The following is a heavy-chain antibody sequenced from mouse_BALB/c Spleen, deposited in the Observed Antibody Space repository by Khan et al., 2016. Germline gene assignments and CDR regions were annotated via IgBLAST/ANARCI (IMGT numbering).Heavy chain of an antibody. CDR2: IRYSGST. D-gene: IGHD1-2*01. J-gene: IGHJ1*01. CDR1: GYSITSDYA. Sequence: VQLKQSGPGLVKPSQSLSLTCTVTGYSITSDYAWNWIRQFPGNKLEWMGYIRYSGSTTYNPSLKSRISITRDTSKNQFFLQLYSVTTEDTATYYCTRAPTATRYCDDWGAGTTVTVSS. CDR3: TRAPTATRYCDD. V-gene: IGHV3-2*02.